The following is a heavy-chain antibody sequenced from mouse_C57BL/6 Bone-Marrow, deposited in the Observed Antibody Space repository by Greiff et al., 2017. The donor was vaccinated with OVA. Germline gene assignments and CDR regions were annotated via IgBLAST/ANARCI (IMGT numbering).Heavy chain of an antibody. CDR3: ARVKQNGDFDY. CDR2: ISYDGSN. V-gene: IGHV3-6*01. CDR1: GYSITSGYY. J-gene: IGHJ2*01. Sequence: ESGPGLVKPSQSLSLTCSVTGYSITSGYYWNWIRQFPGNKLEWMGYISYDGSNNYNPSLKNRISITRDTSKNQFFLKLNSVTTEDTATYYCARVKQNGDFDYWGQGTTLTVSS.